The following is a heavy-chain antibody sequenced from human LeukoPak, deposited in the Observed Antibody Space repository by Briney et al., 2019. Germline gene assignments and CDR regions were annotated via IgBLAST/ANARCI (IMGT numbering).Heavy chain of an antibody. D-gene: IGHD2-2*01. V-gene: IGHV1-2*02. Sequence: ASVKVSCKASGYTFTGYYMHWVRQAPGQGLEWMGWINPNSGGTNYAQKFQGRVTMTRDTSISTAYMELSRLRSDDTAVYYCARGARPILCSSTSCYSPNWFDPWGQGTLVTVSS. CDR1: GYTFTGYY. CDR2: INPNSGGT. CDR3: ARGARPILCSSTSCYSPNWFDP. J-gene: IGHJ5*02.